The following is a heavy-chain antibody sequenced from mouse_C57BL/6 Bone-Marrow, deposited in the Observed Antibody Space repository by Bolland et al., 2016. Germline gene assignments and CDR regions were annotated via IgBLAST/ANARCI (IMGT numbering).Heavy chain of an antibody. Sequence: YNGKFKGKATLTADKSSSTAYMQLSSLTSEDSAVYFCARERLRRYYAMDYWGQGTS. V-gene: IGHV1-82*01. J-gene: IGHJ4*01. D-gene: IGHD2-4*01. CDR3: ARERLRRYYAMDY.